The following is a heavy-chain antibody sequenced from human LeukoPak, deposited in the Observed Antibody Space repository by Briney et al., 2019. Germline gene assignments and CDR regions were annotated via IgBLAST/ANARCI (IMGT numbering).Heavy chain of an antibody. Sequence: GESLKISCKGSGYTFASYWIGWVRQKPGKGLEWMGMISPGDSETRYGPTFQGQVTISADKSINTAYLQWSSLKASDTAFYFCARQYYFDPDGYYPLDYWGQGTLVTVSS. CDR1: GYTFASYW. V-gene: IGHV5-51*01. D-gene: IGHD3-22*01. CDR3: ARQYYFDPDGYYPLDY. J-gene: IGHJ4*02. CDR2: ISPGDSET.